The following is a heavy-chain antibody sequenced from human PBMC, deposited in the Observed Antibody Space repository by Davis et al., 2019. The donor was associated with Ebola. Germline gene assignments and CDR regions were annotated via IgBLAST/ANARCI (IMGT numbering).Heavy chain of an antibody. Sequence: GESLKISCAASGFTFSSYSMNWVRQAPGKGLEWVSSISSSSSYIYYADSVKGRFTISRDNAKNSLYLQMNSLRAEDTAVYYCARDDMVYAMRYYYYYYGMDVWGQGTTVTVSS. V-gene: IGHV3-21*04. CDR1: GFTFSSYS. D-gene: IGHD2-8*01. CDR2: ISSSSSYI. CDR3: ARDDMVYAMRYYYYYYGMDV. J-gene: IGHJ6*02.